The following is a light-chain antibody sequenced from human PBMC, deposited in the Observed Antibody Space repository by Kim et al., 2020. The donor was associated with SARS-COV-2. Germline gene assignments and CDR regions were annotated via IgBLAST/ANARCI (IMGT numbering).Light chain of an antibody. V-gene: IGLV1-36*01. Sequence: RQRVTISCSGNSSNIGNNAVNWYQVLPGKAPKLLIYYDDVLASGVSDRFSGSKSGTSASLAISGLQSDDEADYYCAAWDDRLNGQLFGGGTQLTVL. CDR2: YDD. J-gene: IGLJ2*01. CDR1: SSNIGNNA. CDR3: AAWDDRLNGQL.